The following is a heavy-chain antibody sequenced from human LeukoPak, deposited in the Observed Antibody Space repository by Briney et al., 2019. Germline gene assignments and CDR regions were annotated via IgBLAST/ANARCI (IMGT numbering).Heavy chain of an antibody. CDR2: IYYDGIT. D-gene: IGHD1-26*01. Sequence: PSGTLSLTCSISGASISSSNWWSWVRQFPGKGLEWIGEIYYDGITKYNPSLKSRVTISVDKSKTQFSLNLISVTAADTAVYYCAGKGAPIGGGNWFDPWGQGTLVTVSS. CDR1: GASISSSNW. V-gene: IGHV4-4*02. CDR3: AGKGAPIGGGNWFDP. J-gene: IGHJ5*02.